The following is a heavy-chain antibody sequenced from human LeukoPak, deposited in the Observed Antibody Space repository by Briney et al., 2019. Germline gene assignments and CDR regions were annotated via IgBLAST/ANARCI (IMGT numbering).Heavy chain of an antibody. Sequence: GRSLRLSCAASGFTFSSYGMHWVRQAPGKGLEWVAVISYDGSNKYYADSVKGRFTISRDNSKNTLYLQMNSLKTEDTAVYYCTRLREGSCYYCYFDYWGQGTLVTVSS. V-gene: IGHV3-30*03. J-gene: IGHJ4*02. CDR3: TRLREGSCYYCYFDY. CDR1: GFTFSSYG. D-gene: IGHD2-15*01. CDR2: ISYDGSNK.